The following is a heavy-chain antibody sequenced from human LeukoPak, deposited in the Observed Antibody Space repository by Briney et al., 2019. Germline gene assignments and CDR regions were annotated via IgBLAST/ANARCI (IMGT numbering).Heavy chain of an antibody. V-gene: IGHV4-59*01. CDR1: GGSISTDY. CDR2: IYNSGST. CDR3: ARGRRLFMIFGGSFDP. Sequence: SETLSLTCTVSGGSISTDYWSWIRQPPGKGLEWIGYIYNSGSTNYNPSLKSRVTISVDTSKNQFSLKLSSVTAADTAVYYCARGRRLFMIFGGSFDPWGLGTLVTVSS. D-gene: IGHD3/OR15-3a*01. J-gene: IGHJ5*02.